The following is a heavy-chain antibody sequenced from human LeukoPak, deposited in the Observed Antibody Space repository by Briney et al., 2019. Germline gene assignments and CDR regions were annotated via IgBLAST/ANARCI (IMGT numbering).Heavy chain of an antibody. V-gene: IGHV3-53*01. CDR1: GFTVSSNY. Sequence: PGGSLILSCAASGFTVSSNYMSWVRQAPGKGLEWVSVIYSGGSTYYADSVKGRFTISRDNSKNTLYLQMNSLRAEDTAVYYCARESGYSSGWLSFDYWGQGTLVTVSS. J-gene: IGHJ4*02. D-gene: IGHD6-19*01. CDR2: IYSGGST. CDR3: ARESGYSSGWLSFDY.